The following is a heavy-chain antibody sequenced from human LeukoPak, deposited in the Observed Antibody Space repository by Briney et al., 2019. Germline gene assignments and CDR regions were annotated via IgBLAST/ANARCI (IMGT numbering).Heavy chain of an antibody. J-gene: IGHJ3*02. D-gene: IGHD3-10*01. Sequence: ASVKVSCKASGYTFTGYYMHWVRQAPGQGLEWMGWINPNSGGTNYAQKFQGRVTMTRDTSISTAYMELSRLRSDDTAVYYCARLVPGSGDAFDIWGQGTMVTVSS. V-gene: IGHV1-2*02. CDR2: INPNSGGT. CDR1: GYTFTGYY. CDR3: ARLVPGSGDAFDI.